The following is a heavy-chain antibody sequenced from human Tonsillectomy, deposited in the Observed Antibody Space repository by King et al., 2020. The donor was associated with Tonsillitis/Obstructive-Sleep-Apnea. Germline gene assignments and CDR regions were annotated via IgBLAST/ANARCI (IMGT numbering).Heavy chain of an antibody. V-gene: IGHV5-51*03. J-gene: IGHJ2*01. CDR2: VYPGDSDA. D-gene: IGHD3-22*01. CDR3: ARDSRSVVDNWYFDL. CDR1: GYSFTDYW. Sequence: QLVQSAAEVKKPGASVKISCKAFGYSFTDYWLGWVRQMPGKGLEWMGIVYPGDSDARYSPSFQGQVTISVDKSISTAYLQWSRLEASDTAMYYCARDSRSVVDNWYFDLWGRGTLVTVSS.